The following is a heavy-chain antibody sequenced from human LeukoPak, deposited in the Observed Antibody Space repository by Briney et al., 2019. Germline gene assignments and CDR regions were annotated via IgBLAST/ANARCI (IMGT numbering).Heavy chain of an antibody. J-gene: IGHJ4*02. CDR2: ISYDGSNK. V-gene: IGHV3-30-3*01. CDR1: GFTFSSYV. CDR3: ARDVSGDGYNKFDY. D-gene: IGHD5-24*01. Sequence: GRSLRLSCAASGFTFSSYVMHWVRQAPGKGLEWVALISYDGSNKFYRDSVKGRFTISRDDSKSTLYLQMNGLRAEDTAVYYCARDVSGDGYNKFDYWGQGTLVTVSS.